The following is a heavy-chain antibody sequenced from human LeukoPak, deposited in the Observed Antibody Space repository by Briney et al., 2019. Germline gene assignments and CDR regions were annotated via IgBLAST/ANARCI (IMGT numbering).Heavy chain of an antibody. V-gene: IGHV3-48*01. J-gene: IGHJ4*02. CDR2: ISSSSSTI. CDR3: ARDDIVATIGFDY. CDR1: GFTFSSYS. Sequence: GGSLRLSCAASGFTFSSYSMNWVRQAPGKGLEWVSYISSSSSTIYYADSVKGRFTISRDNAKNSLYLQMNSLRAEDTAVYYCARDDIVATIGFDYWGQGTLVTVSS. D-gene: IGHD5-12*01.